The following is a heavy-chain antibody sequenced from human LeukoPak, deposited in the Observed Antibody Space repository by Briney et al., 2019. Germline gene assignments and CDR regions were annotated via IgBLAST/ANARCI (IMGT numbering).Heavy chain of an antibody. CDR2: IIPVFGTA. CDR1: GGTFSSYA. J-gene: IGHJ6*04. D-gene: IGHD3-10*01. V-gene: IGHV1-69*13. Sequence: GASVKVSCKASGGTFSSYAISWVRQAPGQGLEWMGGIIPVFGTAKYAQKFQGRVTITADESTSTAYMELSSLRSEDTAMYYCARGWFVGVPVRDHPVLYYYYGMDVWGKGTTVTVSS. CDR3: ARGWFVGVPVRDHPVLYYYYGMDV.